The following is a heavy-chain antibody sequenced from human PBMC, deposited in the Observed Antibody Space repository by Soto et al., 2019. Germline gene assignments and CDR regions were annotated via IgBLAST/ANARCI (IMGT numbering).Heavy chain of an antibody. CDR1: GGSISSDDYY. J-gene: IGHJ4*02. D-gene: IGHD6-19*01. CDR2: IYYSGST. Sequence: SETLSLTCTVSGGSISSDDYYWSWIRQPPGKGLEWIGYIYYSGSTYYNPSLKSRVTISVDTSKNQFSLKLSSVTVADTAVYYCARVSSGWPFDYWGQGTLVTVSS. CDR3: ARVSSGWPFDY. V-gene: IGHV4-30-4*01.